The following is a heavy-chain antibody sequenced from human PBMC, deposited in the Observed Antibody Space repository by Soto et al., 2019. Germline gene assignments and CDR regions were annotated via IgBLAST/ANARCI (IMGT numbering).Heavy chain of an antibody. V-gene: IGHV5-51*01. CDR1: GFSSATYW. Sequence: PGEALKISWEGSGFSSATYWIGGVRQMPGEGLDWMGIIYPSDSDIRYSPSFQGQVTISADKSTTTAYLQWSSLKASDTAIYYCVTRASCRGGSCYQHYYFEVWGSGTLVPVSS. J-gene: IGHJ2*01. CDR3: VTRASCRGGSCYQHYYFEV. D-gene: IGHD2-15*01. CDR2: IYPSDSDI.